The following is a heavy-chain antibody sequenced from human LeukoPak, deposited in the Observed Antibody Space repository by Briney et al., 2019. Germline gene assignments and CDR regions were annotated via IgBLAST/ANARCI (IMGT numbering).Heavy chain of an antibody. CDR1: GFTFSSYA. Sequence: GGSLRLSCAASGFTFSSYAMHWVRQAPGKGLEWVAVISYDGSNKYYADSVKGRFTISRDNSKNTLYLQMNSLRAEDTAVYYCARANITMIVVVMNSFDYWGQGTLVTVSS. V-gene: IGHV3-30-3*01. CDR2: ISYDGSNK. D-gene: IGHD3-22*01. J-gene: IGHJ4*02. CDR3: ARANITMIVVVMNSFDY.